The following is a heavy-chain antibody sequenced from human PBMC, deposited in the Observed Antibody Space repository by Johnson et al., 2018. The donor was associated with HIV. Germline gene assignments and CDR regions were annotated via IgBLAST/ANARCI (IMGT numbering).Heavy chain of an antibody. V-gene: IGHV3-30*02. CDR2: IRYDGSNK. CDR1: GFTFSSYA. J-gene: IGHJ3*02. D-gene: IGHD6-6*01. Sequence: QVQLVESGGGVVQPGGSLRLSCVASGFTFSSYAMHWVRQAPGKGLEWVAFIRYDGSNKYYADSVKGRFTISRDNSKNTLYLQMNSLRVEDTAVYYCARDRGSSSGASYIFDIWGQGTMVTVSS. CDR3: ARDRGSSSGASYIFDI.